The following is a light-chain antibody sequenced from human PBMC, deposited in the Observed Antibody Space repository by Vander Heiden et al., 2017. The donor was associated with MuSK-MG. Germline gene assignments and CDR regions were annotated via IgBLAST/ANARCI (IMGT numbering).Light chain of an antibody. CDR1: QDISNY. Sequence: DITMTQSPSSLSASVGDRVTITCQASQDISNYCNWFQQKPGKAAKLLIYDASNMETGGPSRFSGSGSGTDFTLTISSLQPEDISTYYCQQYDNLPPCAFGPGTKVDIK. J-gene: IGKJ3*01. CDR3: QQYDNLPPCA. V-gene: IGKV1-33*01. CDR2: DAS.